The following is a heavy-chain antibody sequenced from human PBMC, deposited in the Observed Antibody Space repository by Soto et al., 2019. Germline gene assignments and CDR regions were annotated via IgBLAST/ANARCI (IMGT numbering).Heavy chain of an antibody. CDR1: GFTFSDYY. D-gene: IGHD6-13*01. J-gene: IGHJ5*02. Sequence: PGGSLRLSCAASGFTFSDYYMSWIRQAPGEGLEWVSYISSSGSTIYYAYSVKGRFTISSDNANNSLYLQMNSLRAEDTAVYYCARDYSSSWSAYNLVDAWGQGTMVTVSS. V-gene: IGHV3-11*01. CDR3: ARDYSSSWSAYNLVDA. CDR2: ISSSGSTI.